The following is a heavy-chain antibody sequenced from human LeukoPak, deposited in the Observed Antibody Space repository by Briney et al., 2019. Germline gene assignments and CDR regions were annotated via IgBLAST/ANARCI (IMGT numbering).Heavy chain of an antibody. CDR3: ARVSTYYDILTGPSHYYMDV. D-gene: IGHD3-9*01. CDR1: GGTFSGYA. V-gene: IGHV1-69*06. J-gene: IGHJ6*03. Sequence: SVKVSCKASGGTFSGYAISWVRQAPGQGLEWMGGIIPIFGTANYAQKFQGRVTITADKSTSTAYMELSSLRSDDTAVYYCARVSTYYDILTGPSHYYMDVWGKGTTVTISS. CDR2: IIPIFGTA.